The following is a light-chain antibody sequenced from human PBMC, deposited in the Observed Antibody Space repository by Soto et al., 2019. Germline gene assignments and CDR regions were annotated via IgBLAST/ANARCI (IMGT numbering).Light chain of an antibody. CDR3: CSYAGDYTWV. Sequence: QSVLTQPRSVSGSPGQSVTLSCTGTSSDVGGYNYVSWYQQHPGKAPKLMIYDVSKRPSGVPDRFFGSKSGNTASLTISGLQAEDEADYYCCSYAGDYTWVFGGGTKLTVL. J-gene: IGLJ3*02. CDR1: SSDVGGYNY. V-gene: IGLV2-11*01. CDR2: DVS.